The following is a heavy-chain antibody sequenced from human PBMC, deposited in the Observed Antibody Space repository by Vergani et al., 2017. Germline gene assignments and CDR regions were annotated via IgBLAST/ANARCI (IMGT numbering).Heavy chain of an antibody. D-gene: IGHD3-9*01. CDR1: GYTFTAYY. CDR3: AREPPLTGFFDY. J-gene: IGHJ4*02. CDR2: ISPDGFST. Sequence: QVQLVQSGAEVGKPGASVKISCKASGYTFTAYYIPWVRQAPEQGLEWVGVISPDGFSTFYAQKFQGRVTITRDTSTSTVYVEVTSLRSDDTSVYYCAREPPLTGFFDYVGQGTLVTVSS. V-gene: IGHV1-46*03.